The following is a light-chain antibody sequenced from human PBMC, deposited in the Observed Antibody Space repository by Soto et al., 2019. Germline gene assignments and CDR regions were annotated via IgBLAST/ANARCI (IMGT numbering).Light chain of an antibody. V-gene: IGKV3D-15*01. CDR3: QQYNNWPRT. CDR2: GAS. Sequence: EIEMTQSPATLSVSAGERATLSCRASQSVSSNLAWYQQKRGQAPRLLIYGASTRATGIPARFSGSGSGTEFTLTISSLQSEDFAVYYCQQYNNWPRTFGEGTKVDI. J-gene: IGKJ1*01. CDR1: QSVSSN.